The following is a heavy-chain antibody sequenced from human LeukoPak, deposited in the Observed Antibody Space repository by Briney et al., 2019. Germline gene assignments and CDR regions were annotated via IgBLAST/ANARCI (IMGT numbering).Heavy chain of an antibody. Sequence: GSLRLSCAASGFTFDDYAMHWVRQAPGKGLEWVTLISWDGGSTYYADSVKGRFTISRDNSKNSLYLQMNSLRAEDTALYYCAKDSYDSSGPDYWGQGTLVTVSS. CDR1: GFTFDDYA. J-gene: IGHJ4*02. CDR2: ISWDGGST. D-gene: IGHD3-22*01. CDR3: AKDSYDSSGPDY. V-gene: IGHV3-43D*03.